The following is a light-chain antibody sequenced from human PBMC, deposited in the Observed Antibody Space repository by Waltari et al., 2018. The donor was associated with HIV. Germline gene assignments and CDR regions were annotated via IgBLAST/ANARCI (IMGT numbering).Light chain of an antibody. CDR3: QSADSGGTWDVV. J-gene: IGLJ2*01. V-gene: IGLV3-25*03. Sequence: SYELTQLPSVSVSPGQTARITCSGDALAKQYAYWYQQKPGQAPVLMISKDNERPSGTPERFSGSSSGTTVTLTISGVQGEDEADYYCQSADSGGTWDVVFGGGTKLTVL. CDR2: KDN. CDR1: ALAKQY.